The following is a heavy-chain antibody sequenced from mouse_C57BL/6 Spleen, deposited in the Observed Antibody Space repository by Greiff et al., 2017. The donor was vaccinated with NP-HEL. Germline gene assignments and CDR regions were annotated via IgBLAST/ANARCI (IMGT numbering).Heavy chain of an antibody. V-gene: IGHV1-81*01. CDR1: GYTFTSYG. CDR2: IYPRSGNT. CDR3: ARQFITTVVATGYFEV. Sequence: QVQLQQSGAELARPGASVKLSCKASGYTFTSYGISWVKQRTGQGLEWIGEIYPRSGNTYYNEKFKGKATLTADKSSSTAYMELRSLTSEDSAVYFCARQFITTVVATGYFEVWGTGTTVTVSS. D-gene: IGHD1-1*01. J-gene: IGHJ1*03.